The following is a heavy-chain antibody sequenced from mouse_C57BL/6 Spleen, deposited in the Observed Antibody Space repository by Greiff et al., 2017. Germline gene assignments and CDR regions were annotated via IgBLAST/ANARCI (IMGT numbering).Heavy chain of an antibody. CDR2: IYPGDSDT. CDR3: ARSYDSKDDYAMDY. J-gene: IGHJ4*01. CDR1: GYAFSSYW. D-gene: IGHD2-5*01. V-gene: IGHV1-80*01. Sequence: QVQLQQSGAELVKPGASVKISCKASGYAFSSYWMNWVKQRPGQGLEWIGQIYPGDSDTNYNRKFKGKATLTADKSSSTAYMQLSSLTSEDSAVXCCARSYDSKDDYAMDYWGQGTSVTVSS.